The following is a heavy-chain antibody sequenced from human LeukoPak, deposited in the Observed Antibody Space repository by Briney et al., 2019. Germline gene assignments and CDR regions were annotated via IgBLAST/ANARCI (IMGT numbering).Heavy chain of an antibody. CDR2: INPDSGGT. D-gene: IGHD4-17*01. CDR3: VRGTKNGDYAWFDP. V-gene: IGHV1-2*02. CDR1: GYTFTDYH. Sequence: ASVKVSCKASGYTFTDYHVHWVRQAPGQGLEWMGWINPDSGGTHYAQKFQGRVTMTWDTSVATAYMELSRLKSDDTAMYYCVRGTKNGDYAWFDPWGLGTLVTVSS. J-gene: IGHJ5*02.